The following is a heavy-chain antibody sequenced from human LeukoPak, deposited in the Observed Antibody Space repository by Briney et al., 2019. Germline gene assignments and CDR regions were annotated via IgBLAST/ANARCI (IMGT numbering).Heavy chain of an antibody. CDR2: ISGSDGST. J-gene: IGHJ3*02. CDR1: GFTSSSYA. CDR3: AKTSYGEVNDAFDI. Sequence: GGSLRLSCAASGFTSSSYAMTWVRRAPGKGLEWVSAISGSDGSTYHADSVKGRFTISRDNSKNTLSLQMNSLRAEDTAVYYCAKTSYGEVNDAFDIWGQGTMVTVSS. V-gene: IGHV3-23*01. D-gene: IGHD4-17*01.